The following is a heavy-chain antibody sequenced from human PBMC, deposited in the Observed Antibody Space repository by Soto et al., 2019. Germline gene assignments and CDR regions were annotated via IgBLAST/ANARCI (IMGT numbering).Heavy chain of an antibody. V-gene: IGHV3-23*01. Sequence: PGWSLRLSCAASGFTFSSYAMSWVRQAPGKGLEWVSSISVSGGSTYYADSVKGRFTISRGNSKNTLYLQMNSLRAEDTAVYYCAKIDYSKSFDYWGKGPLVPVSS. D-gene: IGHD4-4*01. J-gene: IGHJ4*02. CDR2: ISVSGGST. CDR1: GFTFSSYA. CDR3: AKIDYSKSFDY.